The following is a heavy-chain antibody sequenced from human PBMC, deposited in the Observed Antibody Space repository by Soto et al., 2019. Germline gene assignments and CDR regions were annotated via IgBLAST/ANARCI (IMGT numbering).Heavy chain of an antibody. Sequence: QVQLVESGGGVVQPGRSLRLSCAASGFTLSSYSMHWVRQAPGKGLDWVAAMSYDGSSKYFADSVKGRFTISRDNSKNTLSLQMNSLGGEDSAVYYCARGGSVINHDDFEYWGQGTLVTVSS. V-gene: IGHV3-30-3*01. CDR3: ARGGSVINHDDFEY. D-gene: IGHD2-21*01. CDR2: MSYDGSSK. J-gene: IGHJ4*02. CDR1: GFTLSSYS.